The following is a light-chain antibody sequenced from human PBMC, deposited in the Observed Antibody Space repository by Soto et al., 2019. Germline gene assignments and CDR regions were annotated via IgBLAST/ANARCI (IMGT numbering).Light chain of an antibody. CDR2: GAS. Sequence: ETVLTQSPDTLSLSPGARVTLSCRASQSLPSNSLAWYQQKPGQAPRLLFYGASSRATGIPDRFVGSGSGTDFTLAVTRLEAEDSAVYFCHQSDDSPWTFGQGTKVEV. J-gene: IGKJ1*01. V-gene: IGKV3-20*01. CDR1: QSLPSNS. CDR3: HQSDDSPWT.